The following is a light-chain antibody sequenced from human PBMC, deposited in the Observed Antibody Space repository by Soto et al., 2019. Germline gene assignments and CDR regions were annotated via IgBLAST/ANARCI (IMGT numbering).Light chain of an antibody. CDR1: KLGDKY. CDR2: QDS. Sequence: SYELTQPPSVSVSPGQTASITCSGDKLGDKYACWYQQKPGQSPVLVIYQDSKRPSGIPERFSGSNSGNTATLTISGTQAMDEADYYCQAWDSSPSVVFGGGTKVTVL. J-gene: IGLJ2*01. V-gene: IGLV3-1*01. CDR3: QAWDSSPSVV.